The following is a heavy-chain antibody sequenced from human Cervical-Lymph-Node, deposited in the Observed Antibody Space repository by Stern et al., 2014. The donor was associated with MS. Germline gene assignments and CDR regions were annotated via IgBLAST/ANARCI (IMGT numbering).Heavy chain of an antibody. CDR3: AGGGGYGY. J-gene: IGHJ4*02. V-gene: IGHV1-2*06. CDR1: GYTFTAYY. CDR2: IDPSNGVT. Sequence: QDQLVQSGAEVKKPGASVKVSCKASGYTFTAYYIHWVRQAPGQGLEWMGRIDPSNGVTTYARQFQGRVTMTTDTSITKVTRLRSDDTAVYYCAGGGGYGYWGQGTLVTVS. D-gene: IGHD2-15*01.